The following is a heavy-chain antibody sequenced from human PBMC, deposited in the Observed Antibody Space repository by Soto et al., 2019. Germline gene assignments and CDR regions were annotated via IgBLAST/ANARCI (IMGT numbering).Heavy chain of an antibody. V-gene: IGHV1-18*01. Sequence: ASVKVSCKASGYTFTSYAMHWVRQAPGQGLEWMGWISGYNGNTKYAQKFQDRVTMTADTSTRTAFMEVRSLTSDDTGVYFCAATGGNYFGLDVWGQGTTVTVSS. D-gene: IGHD2-8*02. CDR3: AATGGNYFGLDV. CDR1: GYTFTSYA. CDR2: ISGYNGNT. J-gene: IGHJ6*02.